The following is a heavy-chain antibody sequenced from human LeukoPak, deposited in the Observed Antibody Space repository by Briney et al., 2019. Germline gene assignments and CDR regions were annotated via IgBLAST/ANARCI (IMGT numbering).Heavy chain of an antibody. CDR3: ARGFPQGHSSSSPDY. CDR2: MNPNSGNT. D-gene: IGHD6-6*01. J-gene: IGHJ4*02. Sequence: GASVKVSCKASGYTFTSYDINWVRQAPGQGLEWMGWMNPNSGNTGYAQKFQGRVTMTRNTSISTAYMELSSLRSEDTAVYYCARGFPQGHSSSSPDYWGQGTLVTVSS. V-gene: IGHV1-8*01. CDR1: GYTFTSYD.